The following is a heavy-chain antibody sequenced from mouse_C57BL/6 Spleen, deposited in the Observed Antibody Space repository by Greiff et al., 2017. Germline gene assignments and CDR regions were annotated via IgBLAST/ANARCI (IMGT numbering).Heavy chain of an antibody. CDR2: INPNNGGT. Sequence: VQLQQSGPELVKPGASVKISCKASGYTFTDYYMNWVKQSHGKSLEWIGDINPNNGGTSYNQKFKGKATLTVDKSSSTAYMELRSLTSEDSAVYYCARPNWPYYFDYWGQGTTLTVSS. V-gene: IGHV1-26*01. CDR3: ARPNWPYYFDY. D-gene: IGHD4-1*01. J-gene: IGHJ2*01. CDR1: GYTFTDYY.